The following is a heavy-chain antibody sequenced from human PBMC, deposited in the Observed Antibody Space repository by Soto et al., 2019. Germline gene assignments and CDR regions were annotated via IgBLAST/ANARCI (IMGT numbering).Heavy chain of an antibody. V-gene: IGHV4-59*01. J-gene: IGHJ4*02. CDR1: GDSITTSY. Sequence: QVQLQESGPRLVKPSETLSLTCTVSGDSITTSYWCWIRQSPGKGLEWIGYIYYSWSTNYNPSLNSRATISVNTTAKHFSLKLTAVTAEDTAVYYCARVKSGAVFDYWGQGTLVTVSP. D-gene: IGHD3-10*01. CDR2: IYYSWST. CDR3: ARVKSGAVFDY.